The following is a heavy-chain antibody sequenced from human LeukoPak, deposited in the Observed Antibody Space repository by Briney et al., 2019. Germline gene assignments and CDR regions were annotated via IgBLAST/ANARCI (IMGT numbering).Heavy chain of an antibody. V-gene: IGHV3-30*02. J-gene: IGHJ3*02. CDR3: AKITDPQFDI. D-gene: IGHD3-16*01. CDR1: GFTFSNYG. Sequence: GGSLRLSCAASGFTFSNYGMHWVRQAPGKGLEWVAFIQYDASSKYYSDSVKGRFTISRDNSKNTLYLQMNSLRPEDTAVYYCAKITDPQFDIWGQGTMVTVSS. CDR2: IQYDASSK.